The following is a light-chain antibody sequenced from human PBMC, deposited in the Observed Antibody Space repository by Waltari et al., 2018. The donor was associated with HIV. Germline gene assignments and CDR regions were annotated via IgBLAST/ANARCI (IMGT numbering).Light chain of an antibody. V-gene: IGKV1-5*03. J-gene: IGKJ1*01. CDR2: KAS. Sequence: DIQMTQSPSTLSASVGDRVTITCRASHSISSWLAWYQQKPGTAPRLLIYKASSLQSGVPSRFSGSGSGTEFTLTITSLQPDDFATYYCQQYDYLWTFGQGTKVEIK. CDR1: HSISSW. CDR3: QQYDYLWT.